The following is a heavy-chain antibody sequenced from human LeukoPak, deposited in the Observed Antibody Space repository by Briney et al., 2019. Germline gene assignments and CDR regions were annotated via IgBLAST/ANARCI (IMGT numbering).Heavy chain of an antibody. CDR1: GFSLSTSGVG. J-gene: IGHJ3*02. D-gene: IGHD3-10*01. Sequence: SGPTLVKPTQTLTLTCTFSGFSLSTSGVGVGWIRQPPGKALEWLALIYWNDDKRYSPSLKSRLTITKDTSKNQVVLTMTNMDPVDTATYYCEHRRYYVSASYSFDIWGQGTMVTVSS. CDR3: EHRRYYVSASYSFDI. CDR2: IYWNDDK. V-gene: IGHV2-5*01.